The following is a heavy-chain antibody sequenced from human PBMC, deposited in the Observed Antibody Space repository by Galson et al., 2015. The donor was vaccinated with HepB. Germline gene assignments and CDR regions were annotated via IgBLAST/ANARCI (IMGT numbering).Heavy chain of an antibody. V-gene: IGHV3-30*04. J-gene: IGHJ2*01. D-gene: IGHD1-14*01. CDR2: ISYTGKYT. CDR1: GFSFSYFP. Sequence: SLRLSCAASGFSFSYFPMHWVRQAPGKGLEWVAVISYTGKYTNYADFGKGRFTISRDNSKNALYLQMNSLRVEDTALYYCVRPRGEGGRYHPNWYLDLWGRWPLGTVPS. CDR3: VRPRGEGGRYHPNWYLDL.